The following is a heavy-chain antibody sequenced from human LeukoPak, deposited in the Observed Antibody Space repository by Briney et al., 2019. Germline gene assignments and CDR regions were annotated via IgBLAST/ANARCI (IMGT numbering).Heavy chain of an antibody. J-gene: IGHJ5*02. CDR1: GATFSSYA. CDR3: VRPAVPGTNWFDP. V-gene: IGHV1-69*04. D-gene: IGHD6-19*01. Sequence: SVKVSFKASGATFSSYAISWVRQAPGQGLEWMGRSIPILGIANYAQKFQGRVTITADKYTSTAYMELSSLRSEDPAVYYCVRPAVPGTNWFDPWGQGTLVTVSS. CDR2: SIPILGIA.